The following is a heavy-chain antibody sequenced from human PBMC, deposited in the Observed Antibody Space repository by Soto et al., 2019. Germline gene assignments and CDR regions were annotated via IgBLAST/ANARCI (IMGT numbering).Heavy chain of an antibody. CDR1: GGSISSGGYS. D-gene: IGHD4-4*01. Sequence: QLQLQESGSGLVKPSQTLSLTCAVSGGSISSGGYSWSWIRQPPGKGLEWIGYIYHSGSTYYNPSRTRRVTISVDRSKTQFSLKLSSVPAADTAVYYCARWDDYSNCFDSWGQGTLVTVSS. CDR3: ARWDDYSNCFDS. J-gene: IGHJ4*02. CDR2: IYHSGST. V-gene: IGHV4-30-2*01.